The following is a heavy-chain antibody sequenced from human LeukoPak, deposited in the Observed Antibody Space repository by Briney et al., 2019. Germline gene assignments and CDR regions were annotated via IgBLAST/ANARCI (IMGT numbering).Heavy chain of an antibody. V-gene: IGHV3-30*04. CDR3: AREYSSSCDY. D-gene: IGHD6-13*01. CDR1: GFTFKRYA. Sequence: PGRSLRLSCAASGFTFKRYAMHWVRQAPGKGLEWVAVISFDGSNKYYADSVRGRFIISRDNSKNTLYLQMNSLRAEDTAVYYCAREYSSSCDYWGQGTLVTVSS. J-gene: IGHJ4*02. CDR2: ISFDGSNK.